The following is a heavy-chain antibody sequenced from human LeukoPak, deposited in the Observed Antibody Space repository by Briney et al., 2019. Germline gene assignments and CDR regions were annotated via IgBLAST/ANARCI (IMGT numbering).Heavy chain of an antibody. CDR1: GFNFRSYW. Sequence: GGSLRLSCAASGFNFRSYWMKWVRQAPGKGLEWVANIKQDGSDRYYVDSVKGRFTISRDNARNSLSLQMNSLRAEDTAVYYCARDIEYYYDSRGDYFGDYWGQGTLVTVSS. CDR2: IKQDGSDR. J-gene: IGHJ4*02. CDR3: ARDIEYYYDSRGDYFGDY. D-gene: IGHD3-22*01. V-gene: IGHV3-7*04.